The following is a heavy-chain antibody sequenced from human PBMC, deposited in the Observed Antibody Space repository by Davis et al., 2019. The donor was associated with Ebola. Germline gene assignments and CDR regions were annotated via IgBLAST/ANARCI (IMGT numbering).Heavy chain of an antibody. D-gene: IGHD3-22*01. CDR1: GFIFSHHW. CDR3: TKGDRDYSSSPFDY. Sequence: GGSLRLSCAASGFIFSHHWMSWVRQPPGKGLEWISSISSSGTVTYYADSVKGRFTISRDSSKNTLDLQMNSLRAEDTALYSCTKGDRDYSSSPFDYWGQGTLVTVSS. V-gene: IGHV3-23*01. CDR2: ISSSGTVT. J-gene: IGHJ4*02.